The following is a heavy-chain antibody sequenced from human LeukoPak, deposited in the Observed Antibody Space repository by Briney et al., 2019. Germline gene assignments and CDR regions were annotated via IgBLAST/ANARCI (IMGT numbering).Heavy chain of an antibody. D-gene: IGHD1-1*01. CDR2: ISNSSSYI. V-gene: IGHV3-21*01. CDR1: GFTFSSYS. Sequence: PGGSLRLSCPASGFTFSSYSMNWVRQPPGKGLEGVSSISNSSSYIYYADSVKGRFTISRDNAKNSLYLQINSLRAEDTAVYDCARLVQLERQFDYWGQGTLVTVSS. J-gene: IGHJ4*02. CDR3: ARLVQLERQFDY.